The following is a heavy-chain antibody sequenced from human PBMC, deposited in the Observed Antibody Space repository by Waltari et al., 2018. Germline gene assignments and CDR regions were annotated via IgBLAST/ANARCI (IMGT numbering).Heavy chain of an antibody. Sequence: QVQLVQSGAEVKKPGSSVKLSCKASGGTFSNYAISWVRQAPGHGLEWMGGILPILGIATHAQKFQGRVTITADKSTSTAYMELSSLRSEETAVYYCARGARYCSGGSCYWWFDPWGQGTLVTVSS. V-gene: IGHV1-69*10. CDR2: ILPILGIA. J-gene: IGHJ5*02. CDR3: ARGARYCSGGSCYWWFDP. CDR1: GGTFSNYA. D-gene: IGHD2-15*01.